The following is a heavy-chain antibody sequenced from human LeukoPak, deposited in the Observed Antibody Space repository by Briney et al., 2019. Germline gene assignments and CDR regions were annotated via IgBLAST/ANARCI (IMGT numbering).Heavy chain of an antibody. CDR3: ARTPMVRGVINLFDY. Sequence: PGGSLRLSCVTSGFTFTNHWMSWVRQAPGKGLEWVANIREDGGHTNYVDSVKGRFTISRDNAKNSLYLQMNSLRAEDTAVYYCARTPMVRGVINLFDYWGQGTLVTVSS. V-gene: IGHV3-7*01. D-gene: IGHD3-10*01. CDR2: IREDGGHT. CDR1: GFTFTNHW. J-gene: IGHJ4*02.